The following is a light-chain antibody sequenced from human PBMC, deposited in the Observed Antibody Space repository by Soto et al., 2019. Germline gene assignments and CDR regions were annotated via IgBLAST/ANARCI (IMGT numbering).Light chain of an antibody. CDR1: QSIDNW. CDR3: QHYNGYPYT. J-gene: IGKJ2*01. Sequence: DIQMTQSPSPLSASIGDRVTITCRASQSIDNWLAWYQQKPGKAPHLLIYDASKLETGVPSRVSGSGSGTEFTLTISTLQADDFATYFCQHYNGYPYTFGPGTKLEIK. V-gene: IGKV1-5*01. CDR2: DAS.